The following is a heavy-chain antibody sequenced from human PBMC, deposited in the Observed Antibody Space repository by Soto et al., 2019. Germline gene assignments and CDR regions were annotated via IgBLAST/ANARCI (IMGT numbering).Heavy chain of an antibody. CDR3: ARSQDYYGSLMS. D-gene: IGHD3-10*01. CDR1: GDTFSSYT. J-gene: IGHJ5*02. Sequence: QVQLVQSGAEVKKPGSSVKVSCKASGDTFSSYTISWVRQAPGQGLEWMGRIILILGIADYAQKFQGRVTITADKSTSTAYMELSSLRSEDTAVYYCARSQDYYGSLMSWGQGTLVTVSS. V-gene: IGHV1-69*02. CDR2: IILILGIA.